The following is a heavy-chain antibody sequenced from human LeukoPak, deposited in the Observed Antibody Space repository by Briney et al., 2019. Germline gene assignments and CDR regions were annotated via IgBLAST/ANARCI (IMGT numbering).Heavy chain of an antibody. CDR3: AXXLGYCTNGVCPRYFXY. V-gene: IGHV4-4*07. Sequence: SETLSLTCTVSGGSISSYHWSWIRQPAGKGLEWIGRIYTSGSTNYNPSLKSRVTMSVDTSKNQFSLKLSSVTAADTAVYYCAXXLGYCTNGVCPRYFXYXXQG. CDR1: GGSISSYH. CDR2: IYTSGST. J-gene: IGHJ4*02. D-gene: IGHD2-8*01.